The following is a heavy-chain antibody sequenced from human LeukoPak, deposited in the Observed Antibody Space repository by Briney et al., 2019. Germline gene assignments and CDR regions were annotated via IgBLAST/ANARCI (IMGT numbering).Heavy chain of an antibody. CDR1: GWSFRGFY. CDR3: ARGGSQVLLDPPGSYDSSGYVNWFDP. V-gene: IGHV4-34*01. J-gene: IGHJ5*02. D-gene: IGHD3-22*01. CDR2: IGHTGST. Sequence: SETLSLTSAVSGWSFRGFYWVWLRQPQGMGREGIGDIGHTGSTNDKTNLKSRVTMSVHTSNNHFSLRLTSVIAADTAVYFCARGGSQVLLDPPGSYDSSGYVNWFDPWGQGTPVTVSS.